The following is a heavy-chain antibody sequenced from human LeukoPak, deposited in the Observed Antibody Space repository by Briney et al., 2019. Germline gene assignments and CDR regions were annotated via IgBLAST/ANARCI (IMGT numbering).Heavy chain of an antibody. J-gene: IGHJ4*02. V-gene: IGHV3-74*01. D-gene: IGHD4-23*01. Sequence: GGSLGLSCAASGFTFSSYWMNWVRQAPGKGLVWVSRIASDGSSTTYADSVKGRFSISRDNAKNTLYLQMNSLRVEDTAVYYCARGRPHGNDYWGQGTLVTVSS. CDR2: IASDGSST. CDR1: GFTFSSYW. CDR3: ARGRPHGNDY.